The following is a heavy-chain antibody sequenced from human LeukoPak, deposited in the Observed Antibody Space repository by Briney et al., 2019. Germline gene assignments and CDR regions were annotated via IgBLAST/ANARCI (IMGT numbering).Heavy chain of an antibody. Sequence: PSETLSLTCSVSGFSIGTGYSWGWIRQPPGKGLEWIGTIYHHGNTYFNPSLMSRVIISLDTSKNRFSLRLTPVTAADTAVYYCAREVESWFGDLLSYFDAWGQGIQVTVSS. V-gene: IGHV4-38-2*02. CDR3: AREVESWFGDLLSYFDA. D-gene: IGHD3-10*01. CDR1: GFSIGTGYS. J-gene: IGHJ4*02. CDR2: IYHHGNT.